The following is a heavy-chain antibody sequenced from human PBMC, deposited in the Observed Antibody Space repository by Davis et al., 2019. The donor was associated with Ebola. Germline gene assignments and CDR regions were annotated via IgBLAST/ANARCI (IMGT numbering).Heavy chain of an antibody. D-gene: IGHD6-6*01. V-gene: IGHV4-38-2*02. CDR3: ARLRGSGSSFDY. Sequence: MPGGSLRLSCTVSGYSISSGYYWGWIRQPPGKGLEWVGAMYHSGSTYYKPSLKSRVTISIDTSKNQFSLKLSSVTAADTAVYYCARLRGSGSSFDYWGQGTLVTVSS. J-gene: IGHJ4*02. CDR1: GYSISSGYY. CDR2: MYHSGST.